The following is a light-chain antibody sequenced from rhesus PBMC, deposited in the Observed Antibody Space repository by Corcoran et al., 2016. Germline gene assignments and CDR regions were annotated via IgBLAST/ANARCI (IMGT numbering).Light chain of an antibody. Sequence: DIHMTQSPSSLSASVGDRVTITCQASQGISNWLAWYQQKPGKAPKLLIYAASSLQSGVPSRSSGSGSGKDFTLTNSNLQPDEFATYYCQQHHSHPYSFGQGTKVEIK. V-gene: IGKV1-33*02. CDR2: AAS. CDR1: QGISNW. J-gene: IGKJ2*01. CDR3: QQHHSHPYS.